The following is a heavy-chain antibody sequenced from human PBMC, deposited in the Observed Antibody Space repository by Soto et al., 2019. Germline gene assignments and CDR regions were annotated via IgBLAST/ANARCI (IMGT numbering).Heavy chain of an antibody. CDR1: GFTFSSYA. Sequence: EVQLLESGGGLVQPGGSLRLSCAASGFTFSSYAMSWVRQAPGKGLEWVSAISGSGGITYYADSVKGRFTISRDNSKSKLYLQMTSVRAEDTAVYDCATHNRFLEWLSQAAVDIWGQGTMVTVSS. D-gene: IGHD3-3*01. CDR3: ATHNRFLEWLSQAAVDI. V-gene: IGHV3-23*01. CDR2: ISGSGGIT. J-gene: IGHJ3*02.